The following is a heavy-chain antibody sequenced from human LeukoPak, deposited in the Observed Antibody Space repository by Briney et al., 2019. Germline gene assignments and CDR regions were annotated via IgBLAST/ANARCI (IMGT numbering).Heavy chain of an antibody. V-gene: IGHV3-11*01. J-gene: IGHJ4*02. CDR3: AKDRSLDSSSWYRIEYYFDY. CDR2: ISSSGSNI. D-gene: IGHD6-13*01. CDR1: GFTFSDYY. Sequence: GGSLRLSCAASGFTFSDYYMSWIRQAPGKGLEWVSNISSSGSNIYYADSVKGRFTISRDNAKNSLYLQMNSLRAEDTAVYYCAKDRSLDSSSWYRIEYYFDYWGQGTLVTVSS.